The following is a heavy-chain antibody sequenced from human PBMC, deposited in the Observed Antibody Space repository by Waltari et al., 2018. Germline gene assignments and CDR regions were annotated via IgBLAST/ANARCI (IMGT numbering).Heavy chain of an antibody. D-gene: IGHD3-3*01. CDR1: GGSLSSYD. J-gene: IGHJ4*02. CDR2: IYYIGST. V-gene: IGHV4-59*01. Sequence: QVQLQESGPGLVKPSETLSLTCTVSGGSLSSYDWSWIRQPPGKGLEWIGYIYYIGSTNDNPPLKSRVTISVDTSKNQFSLKLSSVTAADTAVYYCARDFWSGYFGYWGQGTLVTVSS. CDR3: ARDFWSGYFGY.